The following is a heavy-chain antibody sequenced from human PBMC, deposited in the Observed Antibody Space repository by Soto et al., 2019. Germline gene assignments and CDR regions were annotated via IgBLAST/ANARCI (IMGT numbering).Heavy chain of an antibody. D-gene: IGHD1-1*01. CDR1: GYTFTSYG. Sequence: QVHLVQSGAEVKKPGASVKVSCKGSGYTFTSYGITWVRQAPGQGLEWMGWISAHNGNTEYAQKPQGRVTVTRDTSTSTAYMELRSLRSDDTAVYYCARGRYGDYWGQGALVTVSS. V-gene: IGHV1-18*01. J-gene: IGHJ4*02. CDR3: ARGRYGDY. CDR2: ISAHNGNT.